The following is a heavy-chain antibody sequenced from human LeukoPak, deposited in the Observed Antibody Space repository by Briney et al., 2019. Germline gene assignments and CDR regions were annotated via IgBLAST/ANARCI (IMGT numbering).Heavy chain of an antibody. J-gene: IGHJ4*02. CDR1: GFSLSRFS. CDR2: TSGHVLQT. D-gene: IGHD3-22*01. CDR3: AKDANYLDSSGYFIPFDY. Sequence: PGGSLRLSRLLSGFSLSRFSMTWVRPLPAKGLEWVSTTSGHVLQTFYADSVKGRFSVSRENSKNIVYLQMASLRADGSALYSCAKDANYLDSSGYFIPFDYWGPGTLVTVAS. V-gene: IGHV3-23*01.